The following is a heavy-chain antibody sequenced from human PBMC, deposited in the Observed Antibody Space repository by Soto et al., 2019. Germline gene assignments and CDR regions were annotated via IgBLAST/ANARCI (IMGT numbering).Heavy chain of an antibody. Sequence: GGSLRLSCAASGFTFSSYGMHWVRQAPGKGLEWVAVISYDGSNKYYADSVKGRFTISRDNSKNTLYLQMNSLRAEDTAVYYCANSYWSGYYTGIRRSGIDALFGYYYMDVWGKGTTVTVSS. CDR1: GFTFSSYG. CDR3: ANSYWSGYYTGIRRSGIDALFGYYYMDV. J-gene: IGHJ6*03. D-gene: IGHD3-3*01. V-gene: IGHV3-30*18. CDR2: ISYDGSNK.